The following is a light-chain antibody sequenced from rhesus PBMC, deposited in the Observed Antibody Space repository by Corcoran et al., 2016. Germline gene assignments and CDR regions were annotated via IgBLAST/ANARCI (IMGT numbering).Light chain of an antibody. CDR1: QGISSY. CDR2: DAS. Sequence: DIQMTQSPSSLSASVGDTVTITCRASQGISSYLNWFPKKPGKAPKLLIFDASSLEIGVPSRFSGSGSGTDFTLTINSLQPEDFATYFCLQHNDYPYSFGQGTNVEIK. CDR3: LQHNDYPYS. V-gene: IGKV1-28*02. J-gene: IGKJ2*01.